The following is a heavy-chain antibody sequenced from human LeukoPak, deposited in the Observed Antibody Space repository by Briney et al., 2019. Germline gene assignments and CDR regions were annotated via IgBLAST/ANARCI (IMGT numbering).Heavy chain of an antibody. CDR2: ISGSGGST. V-gene: IGHV3-23*01. CDR1: GFTFSSYA. D-gene: IGHD2-2*01. J-gene: IGHJ4*02. CDR3: AKLIYCSSTSCAVEDY. Sequence: PGGSLRLSCAASGFTFSSYAMSWVRQAPGKGREWLSAISGSGGSTYYADSVKGRFTISRDNSKNTLYLQMNSLRAEDTAVYYCAKLIYCSSTSCAVEDYWGQGTLVTVSS.